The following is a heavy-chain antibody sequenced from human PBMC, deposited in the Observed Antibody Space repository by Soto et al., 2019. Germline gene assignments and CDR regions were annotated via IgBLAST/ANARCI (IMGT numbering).Heavy chain of an antibody. Sequence: QVPLVQSGAAGKKPGASVKVSCKVSGYTLTELSMHWVRQATGKGLEWMGGFDPEDGETIYAQKFQGRVTMTEDTSTDAAYMVLCSLRSEDTAVYYCATLSAIFGVVRGDYYYGMDVWGQGTTVTVSS. D-gene: IGHD3-3*01. V-gene: IGHV1-24*01. CDR2: FDPEDGET. J-gene: IGHJ6*02. CDR3: ATLSAIFGVVRGDYYYGMDV. CDR1: GYTLTELS.